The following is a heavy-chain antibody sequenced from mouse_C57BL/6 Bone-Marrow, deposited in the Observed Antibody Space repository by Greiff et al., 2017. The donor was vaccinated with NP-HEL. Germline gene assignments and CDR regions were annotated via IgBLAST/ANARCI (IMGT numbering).Heavy chain of an antibody. CDR3: AREDYYGSSPYYFDY. CDR1: GYAFTNYL. CDR2: INPGSGGT. D-gene: IGHD1-1*01. J-gene: IGHJ2*01. V-gene: IGHV1-54*01. Sequence: QVQLQQSGAELVRPGTSVKVSCKASGYAFTNYLIAWVKQRPGQGLEWIGVINPGSGGTNYNEKFKGKATLTADKSSSTAYMQLSSLTSEDSAVYFCAREDYYGSSPYYFDYWGQGTTLTVSS.